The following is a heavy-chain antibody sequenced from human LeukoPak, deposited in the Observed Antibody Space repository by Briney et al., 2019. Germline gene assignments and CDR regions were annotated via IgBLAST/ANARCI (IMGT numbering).Heavy chain of an antibody. D-gene: IGHD1-1*01. CDR2: IGTAGDT. Sequence: GESLRLSCAASGFTFSSYDMHWVRQATGKGLEWVSAIGTAGDTYYPGSVKGRFTISRENAKNSLYLQMNSLSAGDTAVYYCARSGPTTNWFDPWGQGTLVTVSS. CDR1: GFTFSSYD. V-gene: IGHV3-13*01. J-gene: IGHJ5*02. CDR3: ARSGPTTNWFDP.